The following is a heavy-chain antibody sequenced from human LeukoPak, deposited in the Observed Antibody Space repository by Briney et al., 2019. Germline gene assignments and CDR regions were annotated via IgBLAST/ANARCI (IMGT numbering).Heavy chain of an antibody. CDR2: ISGSGGST. D-gene: IGHD6-19*01. V-gene: IGHV3-23*01. CDR1: GFTFSSYA. J-gene: IGHJ3*02. CDR3: AKVRGWKQWLVHPKLAAFDI. Sequence: GGSLRLSCAASGFTFSSYAMSWVRQAPGKGLEWVSAISGSGGSTYYADSVKGRFTISRDNSKNTLYLQMNSLRAEDTAVYYCAKVRGWKQWLVHPKLAAFDIWGQGTMVTVSS.